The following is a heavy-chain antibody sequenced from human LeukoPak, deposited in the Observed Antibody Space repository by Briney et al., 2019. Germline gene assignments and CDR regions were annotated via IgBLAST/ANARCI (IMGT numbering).Heavy chain of an antibody. V-gene: IGHV4-39*07. J-gene: IGHJ4*02. CDR2: IYYSGST. Sequence: SETLSLTCTVSGGSISSSSYYWGWIRQPPGKGLEWIGSIYYSGSTYYNPSLKSRVTISVDTSKNQFSLKLSSVTAADTAVYYCAGGVVITNHFDYWGQGTLVTVSS. D-gene: IGHD3-3*01. CDR1: GGSISSSSYY. CDR3: AGGVVITNHFDY.